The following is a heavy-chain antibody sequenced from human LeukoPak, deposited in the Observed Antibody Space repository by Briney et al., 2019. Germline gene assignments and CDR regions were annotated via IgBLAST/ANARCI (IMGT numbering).Heavy chain of an antibody. CDR3: ARGTVAGRV. Sequence: ASVKVSCKASGYTFTGYYMHWVRQAPGQGLEWMGWINPNSGNTGYAQKFQGRVTMTRNTSISTAYMELSSLRSEDTAVYYCARGTVAGRVWGQGTLVTVSS. CDR2: INPNSGNT. J-gene: IGHJ4*02. D-gene: IGHD6-19*01. V-gene: IGHV1-8*02. CDR1: GYTFTGYY.